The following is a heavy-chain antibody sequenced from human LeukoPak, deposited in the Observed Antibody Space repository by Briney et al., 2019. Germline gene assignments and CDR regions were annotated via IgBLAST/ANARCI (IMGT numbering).Heavy chain of an antibody. D-gene: IGHD2-15*01. CDR1: GGSFSGYY. CDR3: AREANVVVAAKRHWFDP. V-gene: IGHV4-34*01. CDR2: INHSGST. Sequence: SETLSLTCAVYGGSFSGYYWSWIRQPPGKGLEWIGEINHSGSTNYNPSLKGRVTISVDTSKNQFSLKLSSVTAADTAVYYCAREANVVVAAKRHWFDPWGQGTLVTVSS. J-gene: IGHJ5*02.